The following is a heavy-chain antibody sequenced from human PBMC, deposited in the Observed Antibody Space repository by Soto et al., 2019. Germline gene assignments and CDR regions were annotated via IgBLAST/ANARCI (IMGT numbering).Heavy chain of an antibody. V-gene: IGHV4-34*01. CDR3: ARGGRYCSSTSCYRFGYYYYGMDV. D-gene: IGHD2-2*01. CDR2: INHSGST. J-gene: IGHJ6*02. Sequence: KPSETLSLTCAVYGGSFSGYYWSWIRQPPGKWLEWIGEINHSGSTNYNPSLKSRVTISVDTSKNQFSLKLSSVTAADTAVYYCARGGRYCSSTSCYRFGYYYYGMDVWGQGXTVTVYS. CDR1: GGSFSGYY.